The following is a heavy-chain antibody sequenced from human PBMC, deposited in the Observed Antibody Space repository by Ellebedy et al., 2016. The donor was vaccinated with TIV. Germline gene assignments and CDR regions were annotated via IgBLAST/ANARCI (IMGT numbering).Heavy chain of an antibody. CDR3: ARGAPFPYYFDS. CDR1: GGFISNYY. J-gene: IGHJ4*02. V-gene: IGHV4-59*01. Sequence: MPSETLSLTCAVSGGFISNYYWTRIRQSPETGLEWIGYIYHSGSNGSNPSLKSRVTISVDTPKNQFSLKLNSVTAADTAVYYCARGAPFPYYFDSWGQGLLVTVSS. CDR2: IYHSGSN.